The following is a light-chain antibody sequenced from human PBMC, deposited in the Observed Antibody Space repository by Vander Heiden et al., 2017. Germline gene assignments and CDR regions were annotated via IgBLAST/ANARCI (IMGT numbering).Light chain of an antibody. CDR2: DVS. CDR3: SSYTSRSTLV. CDR1: SSDIGRYNY. Sequence: QSALTQPASVSGSPGQSLTISCTGASSDIGRYNYVSWYQQHPGKAPKLMIYDVSNRPSGVSNRFSASKSGNTASLTISGLQAEDEADYYCSSYTSRSTLVFGTGTKVTVL. J-gene: IGLJ1*01. V-gene: IGLV2-14*03.